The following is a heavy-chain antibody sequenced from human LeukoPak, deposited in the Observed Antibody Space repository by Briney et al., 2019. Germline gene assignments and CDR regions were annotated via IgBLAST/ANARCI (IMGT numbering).Heavy chain of an antibody. V-gene: IGHV4-34*01. Sequence: SETLSLTCAVYGGSFSGYYWSWIRQPPGKGLEWIGEINHSGSTNYNPSLKSRVTISVDTSKNQFSLKLSSVTAADTAVYYCAIGAGYGDNDWGQGTLVTVSS. CDR1: GGSFSGYY. CDR3: AIGAGYGDND. D-gene: IGHD4-17*01. J-gene: IGHJ4*02. CDR2: INHSGST.